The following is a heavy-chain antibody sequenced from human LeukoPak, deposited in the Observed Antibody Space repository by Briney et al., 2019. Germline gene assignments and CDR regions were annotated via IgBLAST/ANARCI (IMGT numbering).Heavy chain of an antibody. CDR3: ARDQNDSSGYYYVWFDP. Sequence: ASVKVSCTASGGTFSSYAISWARQAPGQGLEWMGRIIPILGIANYAQKFQGRVTITADKSTSTAYMELSSLRSEDTAVYYCARDQNDSSGYYYVWFDPWGQGTLVTVSS. V-gene: IGHV1-69*04. J-gene: IGHJ5*02. CDR1: GGTFSSYA. CDR2: IIPILGIA. D-gene: IGHD3-22*01.